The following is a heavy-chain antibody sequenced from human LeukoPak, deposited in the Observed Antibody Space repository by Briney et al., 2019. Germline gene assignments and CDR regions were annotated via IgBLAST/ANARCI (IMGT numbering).Heavy chain of an antibody. CDR3: ARERIGQGRFDAFDI. D-gene: IGHD3-10*01. Sequence: GGSLRLSCAASGFIFSSYAMSWVRQAPGKGLEWVSAISGSGGSTYYADSVKGRFTISRDNSKNTLYLQMNSLRAEDMAVYYCARERIGQGRFDAFDIWGQGTMVTVSS. CDR2: ISGSGGST. J-gene: IGHJ3*02. CDR1: GFIFSSYA. V-gene: IGHV3-23*01.